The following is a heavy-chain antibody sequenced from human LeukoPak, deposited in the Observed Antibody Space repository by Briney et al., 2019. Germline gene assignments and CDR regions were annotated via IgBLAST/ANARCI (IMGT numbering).Heavy chain of an antibody. CDR1: GGSISSGDFY. V-gene: IGHV4-30-4*01. CDR2: ISHSRST. J-gene: IGHJ4*02. D-gene: IGHD3-16*01. Sequence: SETLSLTCTVSGGSISSGDFYWSWIRQPPGKGLEWLGYISHSRSTYYNPSLKSRVTISVDTSKNQFSLKLSSVTAADTAVYYCARDHTVGGGWGQGTLVTVSS. CDR3: ARDHTVGGG.